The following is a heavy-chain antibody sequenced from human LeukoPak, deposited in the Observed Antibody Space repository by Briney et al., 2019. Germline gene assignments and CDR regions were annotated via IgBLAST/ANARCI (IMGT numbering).Heavy chain of an antibody. V-gene: IGHV4-39*07. CDR3: ARARRGYDYVWGSYTYYFDY. CDR1: GGSISSSSYY. D-gene: IGHD3-16*01. Sequence: SETLSLTCTVSGGSISSSSYYWGWIRQPPGKGLEWIGSIYYSGSTYYNPSLKSRVTISVDTSKNQFSLKLSSVTAADTAVYYCARARRGYDYVWGSYTYYFDYWGQGTLVTVSS. J-gene: IGHJ4*02. CDR2: IYYSGST.